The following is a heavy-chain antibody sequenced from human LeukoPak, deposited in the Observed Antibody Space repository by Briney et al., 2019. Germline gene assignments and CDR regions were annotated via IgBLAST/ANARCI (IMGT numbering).Heavy chain of an antibody. D-gene: IGHD3-10*01. CDR2: ISGSGGST. V-gene: IGHV3-23*01. J-gene: IGHJ5*02. CDR3: AKSLLLWFGEAPWWFDP. Sequence: GGSLRLSCAASGFTFSSYGMSWVRQAPGKGLEWVSAISGSGGSTYYADSVKGRFTISRDNSKNTLYPQMNSLRAEDTAVYYCAKSLLLWFGEAPWWFDPWGQGTLVTVSS. CDR1: GFTFSSYG.